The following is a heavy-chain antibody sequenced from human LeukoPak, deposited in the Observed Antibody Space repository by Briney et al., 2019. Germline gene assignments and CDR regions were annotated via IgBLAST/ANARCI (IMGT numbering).Heavy chain of an antibody. J-gene: IGHJ4*02. Sequence: GGSLRLSCAASGFTFSDYYMSWIRQAPGKGLEWVSYISSSGSTIYYADSVKGRSTISRDNAKNSLYLQMNSLRAEDTAVYYCARERGSGSLIFRPFGYWGQGTLVTVSS. V-gene: IGHV3-11*01. CDR3: ARERGSGSLIFRPFGY. CDR2: ISSSGSTI. CDR1: GFTFSDYY. D-gene: IGHD3-10*01.